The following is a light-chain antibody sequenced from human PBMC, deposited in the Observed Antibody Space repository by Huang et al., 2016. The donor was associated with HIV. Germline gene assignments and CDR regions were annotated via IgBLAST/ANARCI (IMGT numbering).Light chain of an antibody. Sequence: DIQMTQSPSSLSASVGDRVTITFRASQSISSYLNWYQQKPGKATKLLIYAASSLQSGVPSRFSGSGSGTDFTLTISSLQPEDFATYYCQQSYSTPLTCGGGTKVEIK. CDR2: AAS. CDR3: QQSYSTPLT. CDR1: QSISSY. J-gene: IGKJ4*01. V-gene: IGKV1-39*01.